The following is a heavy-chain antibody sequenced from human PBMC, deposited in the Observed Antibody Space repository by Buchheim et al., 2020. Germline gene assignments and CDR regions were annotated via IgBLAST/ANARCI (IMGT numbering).Heavy chain of an antibody. CDR3: AIDGYCRGGSCSY. CDR1: GGSFSTYY. Sequence: QVQLQQWGTGLLKPSETLSLTCAVYGGSFSTYYWNWIRQPPGKGLEWIGEINHSGTTNYNPSLKSRVTISVDTSKNQFSLKLSSVTAADTAVYYCAIDGYCRGGSCSYWGQGTL. V-gene: IGHV4-34*01. D-gene: IGHD2-15*01. CDR2: INHSGTT. J-gene: IGHJ4*02.